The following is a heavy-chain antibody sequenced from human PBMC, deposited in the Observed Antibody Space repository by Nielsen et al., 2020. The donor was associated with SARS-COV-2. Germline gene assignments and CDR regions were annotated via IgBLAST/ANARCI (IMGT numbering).Heavy chain of an antibody. CDR2: IWYDGSNK. D-gene: IGHD6-13*01. J-gene: IGHJ4*02. CDR3: ARCCCIAAAGNIDY. Sequence: GESLKISCAASGFTFSSYGMHWVRQAPGKGLEWVAVIWYDGSNKYYADSVKGRFTISRDNSKNTLYLQMNSLRAEDTAVYYCARCCCIAAAGNIDYWGQGTLVTVSS. CDR1: GFTFSSYG. V-gene: IGHV3-33*08.